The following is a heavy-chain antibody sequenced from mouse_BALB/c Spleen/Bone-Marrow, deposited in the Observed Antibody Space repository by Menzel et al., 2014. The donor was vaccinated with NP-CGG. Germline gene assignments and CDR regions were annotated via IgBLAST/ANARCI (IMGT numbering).Heavy chain of an antibody. CDR3: ARDGDYDEGYAMDY. D-gene: IGHD2-4*01. CDR1: GYAFTNYL. J-gene: IGHJ4*01. V-gene: IGHV1-54*01. Sequence: QVQLKQSGAELVRPGTSVKVSCEASGYAFTNYLIEWVKQRPGQGLEWIGVINPGSGGTNYNEKFKGKATLTADKSSSTAYMQLSSLTSDDSAVYFCARDGDYDEGYAMDYWGQGTSVTVSS. CDR2: INPGSGGT.